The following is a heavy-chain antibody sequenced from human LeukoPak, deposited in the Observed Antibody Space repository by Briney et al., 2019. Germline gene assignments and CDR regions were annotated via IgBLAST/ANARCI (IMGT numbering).Heavy chain of an antibody. D-gene: IGHD3-22*01. CDR3: ARDGIGYYDSSGYYY. CDR1: GGSISSYY. V-gene: IGHV4-59*12. Sequence: PSETLSLTCPVSGGSISSYYWSWIRQPPGKGLEWIGHIYYSGSTNYNPSLKSRVTMSVDTSKNQFSLKLSSVTAADTAVYYCARDGIGYYDSSGYYYWGQGTLVTVSS. J-gene: IGHJ4*02. CDR2: IYYSGST.